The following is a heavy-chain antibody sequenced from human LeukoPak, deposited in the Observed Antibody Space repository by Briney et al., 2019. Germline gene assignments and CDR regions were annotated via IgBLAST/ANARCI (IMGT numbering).Heavy chain of an antibody. V-gene: IGHV3-21*01. CDR3: ARGWASEAFDY. D-gene: IGHD3-16*01. CDR2: ISSSSSYI. Sequence: ETLSLTCTVSGGSISNYYWNWVRQAPGKGLEWVSSISSSSSYIYYTDSVKGRFTISRDNAKNSLYLQMDSLRAEDTAVYYCARGWASEAFDYWGQGTLVTVSS. CDR1: GGSISNYY. J-gene: IGHJ4*02.